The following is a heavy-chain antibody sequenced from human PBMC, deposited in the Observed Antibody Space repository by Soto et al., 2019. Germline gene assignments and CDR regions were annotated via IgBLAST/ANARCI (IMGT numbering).Heavy chain of an antibody. D-gene: IGHD3-10*01. CDR2: IYWDEDK. Sequence: QITLKESGPTMVKPTQTLTLTCTISGFSLTTRGPGVGWIREPPGKALEWLAVIYWDEDKRYSPSLKNRLTITKDTSKNQVVLTLTNMDPVDTATYYCAHTDYYGSWNFGYWGQGTLVTVSS. V-gene: IGHV2-5*02. J-gene: IGHJ4*02. CDR3: AHTDYYGSWNFGY. CDR1: GFSLTTRGPG.